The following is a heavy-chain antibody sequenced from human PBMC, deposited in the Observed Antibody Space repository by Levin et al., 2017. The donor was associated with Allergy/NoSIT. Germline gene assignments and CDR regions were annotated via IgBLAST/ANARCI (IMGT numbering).Heavy chain of an antibody. CDR3: ARVGYSSSWYKGWFDP. Sequence: GESLKISCKASGYTFTGYYMHWVRQAPGQGLEWMGWINPNSGGTNYAQKFQGRVTMTRDTSISTAYMELSRLRSDDTAVYYCARVGYSSSWYKGWFDPWGQGTLVTVSS. CDR1: GYTFTGYY. D-gene: IGHD6-13*01. CDR2: INPNSGGT. J-gene: IGHJ5*02. V-gene: IGHV1-2*02.